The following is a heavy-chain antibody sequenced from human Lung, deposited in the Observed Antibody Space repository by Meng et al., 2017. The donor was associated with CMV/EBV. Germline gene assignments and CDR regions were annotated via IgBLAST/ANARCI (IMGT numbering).Heavy chain of an antibody. CDR3: ANNEAMTGYDHQYAFGI. J-gene: IGHJ3*02. Sequence: GGSLRLXXVGSGFIFRGYAMSWVRQAPGKGLEWVSSISGRTRVSSMSDSGEKTHYADSVKGRFTISRDNSKNTLFLEMTGLGVEDTALYYCANNEAMTGYDHQYAFGIWGRGXMVTVSS. D-gene: IGHD5-12*01. CDR2: ISGRTRVSSMSDSGEKT. V-gene: IGHV3-23*01. CDR1: GFIFRGYA.